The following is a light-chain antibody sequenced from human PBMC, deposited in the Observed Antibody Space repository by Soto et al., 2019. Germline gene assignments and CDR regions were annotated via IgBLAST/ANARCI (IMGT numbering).Light chain of an antibody. V-gene: IGKV1-5*01. CDR3: XQFDTYAYT. CDR2: DAS. CDR1: QSVSRY. Sequence: DIQMTQSPATLSASVGDRVTFTCRASQSVSRYLAWYQQKPGKAPKLLIYDASTLESGVPSRFSGSGSGTEFTLTISSLQPDDFATXXXXQFDTYAYTFGQGTKLEIK. J-gene: IGKJ2*01.